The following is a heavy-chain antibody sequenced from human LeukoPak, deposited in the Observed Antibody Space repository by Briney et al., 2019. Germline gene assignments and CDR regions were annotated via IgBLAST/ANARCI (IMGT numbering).Heavy chain of an antibody. CDR1: GFTFSSYA. CDR2: ISGSGGST. J-gene: IGHJ4*02. CDR3: AKDRRGCSSTSCYYRFDY. D-gene: IGHD2-2*01. V-gene: IGHV3-23*01. Sequence: GGSLRLSCAASGFTFSSYAMSWVRQAPGKGLEWVSAISGSGGSTYYADSVKGRFTISRDNSKNTLYLQMNSQRAEDTAVYYCAKDRRGCSSTSCYYRFDYWGQGTLVTVSS.